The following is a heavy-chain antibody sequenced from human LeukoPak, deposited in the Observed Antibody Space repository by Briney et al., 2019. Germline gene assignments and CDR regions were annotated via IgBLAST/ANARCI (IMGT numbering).Heavy chain of an antibody. Sequence: GGSLRLSCAASGFTFTTYSMGWVRQAPGRGLEWISSIRISGDSIYYASSAKGRFTISRDDSKNTLYLQMNGLRDEDTAVYYCAKDIRQQLTPYYFDYWGQGTLVTVSS. CDR1: GFTFTTYS. V-gene: IGHV3-23*01. CDR2: IRISGDSI. D-gene: IGHD6-13*01. J-gene: IGHJ4*02. CDR3: AKDIRQQLTPYYFDY.